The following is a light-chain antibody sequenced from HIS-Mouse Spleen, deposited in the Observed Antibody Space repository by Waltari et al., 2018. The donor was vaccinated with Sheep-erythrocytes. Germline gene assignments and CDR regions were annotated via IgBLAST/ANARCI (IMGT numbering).Light chain of an antibody. Sequence: LTQPPSVSVSPGQTARITCSGDALPKKYAYWYQQLPGTAPKLLIYGGSKRPSGVSTRYAGSKSGNTASLTISGLQAEDEADYYCCSYAGSSTFHVVFGGGTKLTVL. CDR1: ALPKKY. V-gene: IGLV2-23*03. CDR3: CSYAGSSTFHVV. CDR2: GGS. J-gene: IGLJ2*01.